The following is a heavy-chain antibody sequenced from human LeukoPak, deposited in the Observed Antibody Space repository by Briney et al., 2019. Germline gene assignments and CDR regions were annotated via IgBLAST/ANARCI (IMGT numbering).Heavy chain of an antibody. Sequence: GGSLRLSCEASGLTFSSYGMSWVRQAPGKGLQWVSAIAGDGTTTYYADSVKGRFTISRDNSKNMLYLQMSSLRAEDTAVYYCAKMQGYFDYWGQGTLVPVSS. J-gene: IGHJ4*02. CDR3: AKMQGYFDY. CDR1: GLTFSSYG. V-gene: IGHV3-23*01. CDR2: IAGDGTTT.